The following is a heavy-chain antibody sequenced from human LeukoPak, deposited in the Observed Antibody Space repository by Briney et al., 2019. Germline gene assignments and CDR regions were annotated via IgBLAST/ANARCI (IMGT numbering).Heavy chain of an antibody. D-gene: IGHD2-2*01. CDR1: GYTSTGYY. CDR2: INPNSGGT. J-gene: IGHJ4*02. Sequence: ASVKVSCKASGYTSTGYYMHWVRQAPGQGLEWMGWINPNSGGTNYAQKFQGRVTMTRDTFISTAYMELSRLRSDDTAVYYCARADCSSTSCYAYPFDYWGQGTLVTVSS. V-gene: IGHV1-2*02. CDR3: ARADCSSTSCYAYPFDY.